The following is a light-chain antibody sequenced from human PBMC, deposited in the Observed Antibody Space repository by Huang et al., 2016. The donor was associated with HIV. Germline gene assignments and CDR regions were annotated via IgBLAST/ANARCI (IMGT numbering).Light chain of an antibody. J-gene: IGKJ4*01. CDR1: QSCDTY. V-gene: IGKV3-11*01. CDR2: DAS. CDR3: QQRSTWPPT. Sequence: EIVLTQSPVTLSNSPGQRATLSCRASQSCDTYLAWYQQKPGQAPTLLIYDASHWATGVPARFSGSGSGTDFTLAISSLEPDDFAVYYCQQRSTWPPTFGGGTTMEIK.